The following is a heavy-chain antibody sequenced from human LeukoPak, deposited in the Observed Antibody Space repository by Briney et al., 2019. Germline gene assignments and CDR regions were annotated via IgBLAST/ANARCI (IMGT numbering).Heavy chain of an antibody. CDR3: ARGPSIGYCSGGSCYGFYYYGMDV. CDR1: GGSFSGYY. J-gene: IGHJ6*04. CDR2: INHRGST. D-gene: IGHD2-15*01. Sequence: SETLSLTCAVYGGSFSGYYWSWIRQPPGKGLEWIGEINHRGSTNYNPSLKSRVTISVDTSKNQFSLKLSSVTAADTAVYYCARGPSIGYCSGGSCYGFYYYGMDVWGKGTTVTVSS. V-gene: IGHV4-34*01.